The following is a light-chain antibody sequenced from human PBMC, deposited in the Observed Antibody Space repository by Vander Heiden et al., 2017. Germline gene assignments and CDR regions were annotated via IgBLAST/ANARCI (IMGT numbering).Light chain of an antibody. V-gene: IGLV1-40*01. Sequence: QSVLTQPPSVSGAPGQSVTISCTGSSYNIGAGYDVHWYQQIPGTAPKLLIYGNSNRPSGVPDRFSGSKSGTSASLAITGLQAEDEADYYCQSYDSSLSGSRVFGGGTKLTVL. CDR3: QSYDSSLSGSRV. CDR2: GNS. J-gene: IGLJ3*02. CDR1: SYNIGAGYD.